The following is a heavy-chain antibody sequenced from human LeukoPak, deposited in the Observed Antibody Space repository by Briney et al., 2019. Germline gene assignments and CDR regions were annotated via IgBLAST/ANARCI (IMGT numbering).Heavy chain of an antibody. V-gene: IGHV3-73*01. J-gene: IGHJ4*02. CDR1: GFTFSGSA. CDR3: TRTGYYYDSSGYRYFDY. Sequence: GGSLRLSCAASGFTFSGSAMHWVRQASGKGLEWVGRIRSKANSYATAYAASVKGRFTISRDDSKNTAYLPMNSLKTEDTAVYYCTRTGYYYDSSGYRYFDYWGQGTLVTVSS. CDR2: IRSKANSYAT. D-gene: IGHD3-22*01.